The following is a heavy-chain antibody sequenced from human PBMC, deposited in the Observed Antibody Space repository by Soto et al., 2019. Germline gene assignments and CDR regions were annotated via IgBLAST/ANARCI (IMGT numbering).Heavy chain of an antibody. D-gene: IGHD6-19*01. CDR2: ISAYNGNT. J-gene: IGHJ5*02. V-gene: IGHV1-18*01. Sequence: GASVKVSCKASGYTFTSYGISWGRQAPGQGLEWMGWISAYNGNTNYAQKLQGRVTMTTDTSTSTAYMELRSLRSDDTAVYYCAGTQNGYSSGWYDNWFDPWGQGTLVTVSS. CDR3: AGTQNGYSSGWYDNWFDP. CDR1: GYTFTSYG.